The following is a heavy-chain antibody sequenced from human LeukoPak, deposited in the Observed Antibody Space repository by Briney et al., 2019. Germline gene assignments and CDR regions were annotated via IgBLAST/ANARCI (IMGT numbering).Heavy chain of an antibody. V-gene: IGHV4-34*01. D-gene: IGHD3-10*01. Sequence: SETLSLTCAVYGGSFSGYYWSWIRQPPGKGLEWIGEINHSGSTNYNPSLKGRVTISVDTSKNQFSLKLSSVTAADTAVYYCARGRIYYGSGSYSNYYYGMDVWGQGTTVTVSS. CDR3: ARGRIYYGSGSYSNYYYGMDV. J-gene: IGHJ6*02. CDR1: GGSFSGYY. CDR2: INHSGST.